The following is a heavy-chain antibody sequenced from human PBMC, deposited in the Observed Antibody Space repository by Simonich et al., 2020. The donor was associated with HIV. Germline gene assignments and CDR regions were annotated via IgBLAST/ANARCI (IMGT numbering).Heavy chain of an antibody. V-gene: IGHV3-49*04. CDR3: ARDRTIAAPGAFDY. D-gene: IGHD6-6*01. J-gene: IGHJ4*02. CDR2: IRSKAYGGKT. Sequence: EVQLVESGGGLVQPGRSLRLSCTASGFTFGDYAMSWVRQAPGEGLVWVGLIRSKAYGGKTEYAASVKGRFTISRDDSKSIAYLQMNSLRAEDTAVYYCARDRTIAAPGAFDYWGQGTLVTVSS. CDR1: GFTFGDYA.